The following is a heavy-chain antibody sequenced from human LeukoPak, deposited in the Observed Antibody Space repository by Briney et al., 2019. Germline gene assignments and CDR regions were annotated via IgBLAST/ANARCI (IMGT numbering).Heavy chain of an antibody. V-gene: IGHV3-48*04. CDR3: ARDLYYYDSSGHTEYFQH. Sequence: PGGSLRLSCAASGFTFSSYSMNWVRQAPGKGLEWVSYISSSSSTIYYADSVKGRFTISRDNAKNSLYLQMNSLRAEDTAVYYCARDLYYYDSSGHTEYFQHWGQGTLVTVSS. CDR1: GFTFSSYS. D-gene: IGHD3-22*01. J-gene: IGHJ1*01. CDR2: ISSSSSTI.